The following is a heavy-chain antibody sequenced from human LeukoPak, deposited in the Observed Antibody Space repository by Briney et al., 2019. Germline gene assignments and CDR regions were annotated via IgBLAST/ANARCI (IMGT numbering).Heavy chain of an antibody. CDR1: GFTFSSYA. J-gene: IGHJ6*03. CDR2: ISGSGGST. CDR3: AKDFPILSTTQNYYYYMDV. Sequence: PGGSLRLSCAASGFTFSSYAMSWVRQAPGQGLEWVSAISGSGGSTYYADSVKGRFTISRDNSKNTLYLQMNSLRAEDTAVYYCAKDFPILSTTQNYYYYMDVWGKGTTVTVSS. D-gene: IGHD1-14*01. V-gene: IGHV3-23*01.